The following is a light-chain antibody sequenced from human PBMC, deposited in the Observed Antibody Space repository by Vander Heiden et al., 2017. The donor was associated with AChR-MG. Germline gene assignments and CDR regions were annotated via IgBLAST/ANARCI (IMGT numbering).Light chain of an antibody. CDR2: AAS. CDR3: QQSDSTPRT. Sequence: DIQMTQSPSSLSASVGDRVTITCRASQSISTYLNWYQQTPGKAPKLIIYAASSLQSGVPSRFSGSGSGADFTLTISRLQPEDFATYYCQQSDSTPRTFGQGTRLEI. CDR1: QSISTY. J-gene: IGKJ5*01. V-gene: IGKV1-39*01.